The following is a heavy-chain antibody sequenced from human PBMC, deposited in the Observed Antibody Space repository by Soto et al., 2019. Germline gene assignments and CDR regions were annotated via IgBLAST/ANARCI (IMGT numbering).Heavy chain of an antibody. D-gene: IGHD4-17*01. J-gene: IGHJ4*02. CDR1: GFTFSDSA. CDR2: IKSKPNNYAT. Sequence: GGSVRLSCAASGFTFSDSAIHWVRQASGKGLEWVGRIKSKPNNYATAYAASVKGRFTISRDDLNNTAYLQMNSLRAEDTAVYYCARVTTVVTRHFDYWGQGTLVTVS. V-gene: IGHV3-73*01. CDR3: ARVTTVVTRHFDY.